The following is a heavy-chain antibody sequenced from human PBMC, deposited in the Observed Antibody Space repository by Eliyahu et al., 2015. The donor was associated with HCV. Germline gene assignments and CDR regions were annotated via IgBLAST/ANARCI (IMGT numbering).Heavy chain of an antibody. CDR3: ARDQLSTWSAFDI. Sequence: QVQLVESGGGLVKPGGSLRLSCAASGFTFSDYYMNWIRQAPGKGLEWVSYISSTANSISYADSVKGRFTISRDNAKNSLYLQMNNLRAEDTAVYYCARDQLSTWSAFDIWGQGTVVTVSS. CDR1: GFTFSDYY. J-gene: IGHJ3*02. V-gene: IGHV3-11*01. CDR2: ISSTANSI. D-gene: IGHD6-13*01.